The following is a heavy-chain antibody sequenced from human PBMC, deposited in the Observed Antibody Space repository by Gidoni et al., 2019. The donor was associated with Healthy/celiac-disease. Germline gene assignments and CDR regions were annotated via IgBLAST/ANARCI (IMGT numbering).Heavy chain of an antibody. J-gene: IGHJ4*02. CDR1: GGSISSSSYY. CDR3: ARNPLDSSGYYYYYFDY. Sequence: QLQLQESGTGLVKPSETLSLTCTVSGGSISSSSYYWGWIRQPPGKWLEWIGSIYYSGSTYYNPSLKSRVTISVDTSKSQFSLKLSSVTAADTAVYYCARNPLDSSGYYYYYFDYWGQGTLVTVSS. V-gene: IGHV4-39*01. D-gene: IGHD3-22*01. CDR2: IYYSGST.